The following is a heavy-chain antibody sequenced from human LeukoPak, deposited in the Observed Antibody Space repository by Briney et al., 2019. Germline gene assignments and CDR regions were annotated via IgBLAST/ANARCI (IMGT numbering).Heavy chain of an antibody. Sequence: ASVKVSCKASGYTFTDYYIHWVRQAPGQGLEWMGWINPNSGGTNYAQRFQGRVTMTRDTSISTLYMELSSLRSEDTAVYYCASDLVGYYDSSGSFDYWGQGTLVTVSS. J-gene: IGHJ4*02. V-gene: IGHV1-2*02. CDR2: INPNSGGT. CDR1: GYTFTDYY. D-gene: IGHD3-22*01. CDR3: ASDLVGYYDSSGSFDY.